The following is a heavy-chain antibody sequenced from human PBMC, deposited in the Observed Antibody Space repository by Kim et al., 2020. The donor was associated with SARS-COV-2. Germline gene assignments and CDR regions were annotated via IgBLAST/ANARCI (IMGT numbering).Heavy chain of an antibody. D-gene: IGHD2-2*01. CDR3: AKDHGSTWPDPFDS. Sequence: GGSLRLSCAASGFSFTSYGMSWVRQTPGKVLEWVSTMSGSGVAVYYADSVKGRFTVSRDNYKDILFLQMNSLRAEDTAVYYCAKDHGSTWPDPFDSWGQGTLVTVSS. CDR1: GFSFTSYG. J-gene: IGHJ4*02. CDR2: MSGSGVAV. V-gene: IGHV3-23*01.